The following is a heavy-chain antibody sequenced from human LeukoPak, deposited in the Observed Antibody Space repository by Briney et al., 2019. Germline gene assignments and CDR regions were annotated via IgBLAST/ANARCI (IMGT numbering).Heavy chain of an antibody. CDR1: GWTFTRYY. V-gene: IGHV1-2*02. CDR3: ARVSAGYYFDY. Sequence: ASVKVSCKASGWTFTRYYMHWVRQAPGQGLEWMGWINPNSGGTNYAQKLQGRVTMSTDTSTSTAYMEQRSLRSDDTAVHYFARVSAGYYFDYWGQGTLVTVSS. CDR2: INPNSGGT. J-gene: IGHJ4*02. D-gene: IGHD3-9*01.